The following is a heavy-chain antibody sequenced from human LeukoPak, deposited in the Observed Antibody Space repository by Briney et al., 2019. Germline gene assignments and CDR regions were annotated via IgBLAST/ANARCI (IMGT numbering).Heavy chain of an antibody. J-gene: IGHJ4*02. V-gene: IGHV3-7*01. Sequence: PGGSLRLSCAASGFTLSSYWMSWVRQAPGKGLECVANIKQDGSEKYYVDSVRGRFTLSRDNAKNSLYLQMNSLRVEDTAVYYCATSAARAIESWGQGTLVTVSS. CDR1: GFTLSSYW. CDR3: ATSAARAIES. CDR2: IKQDGSEK. D-gene: IGHD6-25*01.